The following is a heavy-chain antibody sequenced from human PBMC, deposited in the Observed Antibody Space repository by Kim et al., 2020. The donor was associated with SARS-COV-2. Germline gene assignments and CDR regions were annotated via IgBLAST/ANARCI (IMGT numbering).Heavy chain of an antibody. V-gene: IGHV3-9*01. Sequence: GGSLRLSCAASGFTFDDYAMHWVRQAPGKGLEWVSGISWNSGSIGYADSVKGRFTISRDNAKNSLYLQMNSLRAEDTALYYCAKDMVRGVMETLGGMDVWGQGTTVTVSS. D-gene: IGHD3-10*01. J-gene: IGHJ6*02. CDR1: GFTFDDYA. CDR2: ISWNSGSI. CDR3: AKDMVRGVMETLGGMDV.